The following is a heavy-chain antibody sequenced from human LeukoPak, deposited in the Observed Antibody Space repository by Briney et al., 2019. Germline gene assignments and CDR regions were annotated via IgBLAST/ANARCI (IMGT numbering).Heavy chain of an antibody. V-gene: IGHV3-30*18. CDR2: ISYDGSNK. J-gene: IGHJ4*02. CDR3: AKDVSAAGTFDY. Sequence: GGSLGLSCAASGFTFSSYGMHWVRQAPGKGLEWVAVISYDGSNKYYADSVKGRFTISRDNSKNTLYLQMNSLRAEDTAVYYCAKDVSAAGTFDYWGQGTLVTVSS. CDR1: GFTFSSYG. D-gene: IGHD6-13*01.